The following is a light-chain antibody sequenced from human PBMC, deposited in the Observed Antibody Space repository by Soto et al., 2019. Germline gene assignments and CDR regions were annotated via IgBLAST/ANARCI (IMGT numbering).Light chain of an antibody. J-gene: IGKJ2*01. CDR2: AAS. Sequence: EIVLTQSPVTLSVSPGERATLSCRTNQNIDNKLAWFQQKPGQTPRLVIFAASTRATGIPARFSGSGSGTECTLTISSLQSDDFAVYYCHHYYNWPPYTFGQGTKLEIE. CDR1: QNIDNK. CDR3: HHYYNWPPYT. V-gene: IGKV3-15*01.